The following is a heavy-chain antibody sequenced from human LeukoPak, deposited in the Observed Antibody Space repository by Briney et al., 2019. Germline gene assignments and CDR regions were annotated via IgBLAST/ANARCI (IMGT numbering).Heavy chain of an antibody. CDR1: GYTFTGYY. Sequence: ASVKVSCKASGYTFTGYYMHWVRQAPGQGLEWMGWINPNSGGTNYAQKFQGRVTMTRDTSISTAYMELSRLRSDDTAVYYCARVESPKGNYYDSSGYFGYWGQGTLVTVSS. D-gene: IGHD3-22*01. J-gene: IGHJ4*02. CDR2: INPNSGGT. CDR3: ARVESPKGNYYDSSGYFGY. V-gene: IGHV1-2*02.